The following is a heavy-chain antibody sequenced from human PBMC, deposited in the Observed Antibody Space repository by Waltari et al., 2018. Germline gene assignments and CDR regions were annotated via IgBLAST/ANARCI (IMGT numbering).Heavy chain of an antibody. CDR2: ISGRGGST. CDR3: AKDPLRPGIAVAGPEHKYFQH. V-gene: IGHV3-23*01. D-gene: IGHD6-19*01. Sequence: EVQLLESGGGLVQPGGSLRLSCAASGFTFSSYAMSWVRQAPGKGLEWVSAISGRGGSTYYADAVKGRFTISRDNSKNTLYLQMNSLRAEDTAVYYCAKDPLRPGIAVAGPEHKYFQHWGQGTLVTVSS. J-gene: IGHJ1*01. CDR1: GFTFSSYA.